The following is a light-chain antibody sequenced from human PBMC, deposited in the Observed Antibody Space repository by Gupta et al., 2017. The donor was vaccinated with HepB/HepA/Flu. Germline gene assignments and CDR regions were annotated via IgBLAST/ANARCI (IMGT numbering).Light chain of an antibody. CDR2: SNN. J-gene: IGLJ3*02. CDR1: SSNVGGNT. V-gene: IGLV1-44*01. Sequence: QSVLTQPPSASGSPGQRVTISCSGSSSNVGGNTVNWYQQLPGTAPKLVIYSNNQRPSGVPDRFSGSKSGTSASLAISGLQSEDEGDYECAAWEGSLNGWVFGGGTKVTGL. CDR3: AAWEGSLNGWV.